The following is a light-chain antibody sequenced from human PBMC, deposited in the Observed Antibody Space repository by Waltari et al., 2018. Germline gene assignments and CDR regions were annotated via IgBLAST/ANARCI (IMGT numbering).Light chain of an antibody. CDR3: SSRNGRASQVV. J-gene: IGLJ2*01. Sequence: SSGLTQDPAVSVALGQTIRITCRGDSLSTSYASRYQVKPGQAPVLVMFGKEKRPSGVPDRISGESSETTSSLIITGAQAEDEADYYCSSRNGRASQVVFAGGTKVTVL. CDR2: GKE. CDR1: SLSTSY. V-gene: IGLV3-19*01.